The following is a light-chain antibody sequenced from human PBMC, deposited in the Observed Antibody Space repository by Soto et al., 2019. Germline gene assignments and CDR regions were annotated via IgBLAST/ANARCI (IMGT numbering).Light chain of an antibody. CDR2: DDN. J-gene: IGLJ1*01. Sequence: VLTQPPSVSXAPGQKFTISCSGSSSNIGGNSVSWYQQLPGTAPKLLIYDDNKRPSVIPDRFSGSKSGTSATLGITGFQTGDEADYYCGSWDSSMSAYVFGTGTKVPVL. V-gene: IGLV1-51*01. CDR3: GSWDSSMSAYV. CDR1: SSNIGGNS.